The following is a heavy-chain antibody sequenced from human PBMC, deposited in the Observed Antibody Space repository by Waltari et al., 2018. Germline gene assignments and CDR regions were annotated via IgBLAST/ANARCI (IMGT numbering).Heavy chain of an antibody. CDR2: IRSGAVGGTT. V-gene: IGHV3-15*01. CDR3: VTNSKGWFDS. Sequence: EVQLLESGGGLAKPGGSLKLSCPAAGFSFNAAWMRWVRQFPGRGLEWIARIRSGAVGGTTEYAPFMKGRFSLSRDDSKETVSLEINRLQLEDTAIYYCVTNSKGWFDSWGPGTQVTVSS. D-gene: IGHD2-21*01. CDR1: GFSFNAAW. J-gene: IGHJ5*01.